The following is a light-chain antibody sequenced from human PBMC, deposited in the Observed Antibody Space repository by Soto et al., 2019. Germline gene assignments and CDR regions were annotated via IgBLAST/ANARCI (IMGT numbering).Light chain of an antibody. Sequence: QSALTQPASVSGSPGQSITISCTGTSSDVGGYNYVSWYQQHPGKAPKLMIYSVSNRPSGVSNRSSGSKSGNTASLTISGLQAEGEADYYCSSYTSSSPVLFGGGTKVTVL. CDR1: SSDVGGYNY. CDR3: SSYTSSSPVL. V-gene: IGLV2-14*01. CDR2: SVS. J-gene: IGLJ2*01.